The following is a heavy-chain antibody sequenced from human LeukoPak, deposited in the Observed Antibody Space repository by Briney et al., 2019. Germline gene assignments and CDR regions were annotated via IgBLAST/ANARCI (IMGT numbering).Heavy chain of an antibody. CDR1: GFTFSDYY. Sequence: GGSLRLSCAASGFTFSDYYMSWIRQAPGKGLEWVSYISSSGSTIYYADSVKGRFTISRDNAKNSLYLQMNSLRAEDTAVYYCAKGLAYDSRSYFDYWGQGTLVTVSS. V-gene: IGHV3-11*01. CDR2: ISSSGSTI. J-gene: IGHJ4*02. CDR3: AKGLAYDSRSYFDY. D-gene: IGHD3-22*01.